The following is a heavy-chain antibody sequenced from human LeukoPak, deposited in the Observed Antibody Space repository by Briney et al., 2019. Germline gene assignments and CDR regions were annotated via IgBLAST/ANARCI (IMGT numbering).Heavy chain of an antibody. Sequence: PSETLSLTCTVSGGSISSSSYYWGWIRQPPGKGLEWIGSIYYSGSTYYNPSLKSRVTISVDKSKNQFSLKLSSVTAADTAVYYCARDRGGSGYYSDAFDIWGQGTMVTVSS. J-gene: IGHJ3*02. V-gene: IGHV4-39*07. D-gene: IGHD3-22*01. CDR2: IYYSGST. CDR3: ARDRGGSGYYSDAFDI. CDR1: GGSISSSSYY.